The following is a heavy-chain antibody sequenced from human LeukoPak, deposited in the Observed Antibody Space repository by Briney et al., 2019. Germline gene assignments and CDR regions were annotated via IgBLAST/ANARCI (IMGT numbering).Heavy chain of an antibody. D-gene: IGHD3-10*01. CDR3: ASYGSGSYYNEYYFDY. Sequence: SETLSLTCTVSGGSISNYYWNWIRQPPGKGLEWIGYIYYTGNTNYNPSLKSRVTISVDTSKNQFSLKLSSVTAADTAVYYCASYGSGSYYNEYYFDYWGQGTLVTVSS. CDR2: IYYTGNT. J-gene: IGHJ4*02. V-gene: IGHV4-59*01. CDR1: GGSISNYY.